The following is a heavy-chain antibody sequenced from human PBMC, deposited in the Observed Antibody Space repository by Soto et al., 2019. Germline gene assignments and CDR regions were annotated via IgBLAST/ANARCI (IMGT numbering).Heavy chain of an antibody. V-gene: IGHV2-5*02. CDR1: GFSLSTSGVG. J-gene: IGHJ4*02. D-gene: IGHD1-7*01. Sequence: QITLKESGPTLVKPTQTLTLTCTFSGFSLSTSGVGVGWIRQPPGKALEWLALIYWDDDKRYSPSLKSRLTITKDTSKNQVVLTMTNMDPVDTATYYCAHRLTGTTKTPFDYWGQGTLVTVSS. CDR2: IYWDDDK. CDR3: AHRLTGTTKTPFDY.